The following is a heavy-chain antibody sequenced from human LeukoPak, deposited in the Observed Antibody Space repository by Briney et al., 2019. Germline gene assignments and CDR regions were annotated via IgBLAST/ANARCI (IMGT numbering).Heavy chain of an antibody. CDR3: AKGTASIQLWLNLAFDI. D-gene: IGHD5-18*01. V-gene: IGHV3-30*02. CDR2: IRYDGNNK. J-gene: IGHJ3*02. CDR1: AFTFSSYG. Sequence: PGGSLRLSCAASAFTFSSYGMHWVRQAPGKGLEWVAFIRYDGNNKYYADSVKGRFTISRDNSKNTLYLQMNSLRDEDTAVYYCAKGTASIQLWLNLAFDIWGQGTMVTVSS.